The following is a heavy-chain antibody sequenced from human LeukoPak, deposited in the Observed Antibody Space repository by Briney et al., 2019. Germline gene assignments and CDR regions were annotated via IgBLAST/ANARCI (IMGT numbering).Heavy chain of an antibody. CDR3: ARGTSTVVTPEYYYYYCMDV. Sequence: PSETLSLTCNVSGASISSSHWSWVRRPPGKGLEWIGNIHTSGGSNYSPSLKSRVTIPLDTSRNQFSLKLTSVTAADTAAYYCARGTSTVVTPEYYYYYCMDVWGKGTTVTVSS. J-gene: IGHJ6*03. CDR1: GASISSSH. D-gene: IGHD4-23*01. V-gene: IGHV4-4*09. CDR2: IHTSGGS.